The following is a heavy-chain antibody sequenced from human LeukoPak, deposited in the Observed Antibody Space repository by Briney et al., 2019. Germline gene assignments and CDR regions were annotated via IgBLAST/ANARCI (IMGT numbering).Heavy chain of an antibody. CDR1: GYTFTSYG. CDR3: ASDHTLYGMDV. CDR2: ISAYNGNT. V-gene: IGHV1-18*01. J-gene: IGHJ6*02. Sequence: ASVKVSCKAFGYTFTSYGISWVRQAPGQGLEWMGWISAYNGNTNYAQKLQGRVTMTTDTSTSTAYMGLRSLRSDDTAVYYCASDHTLYGMDVWGQGTTVTVSS.